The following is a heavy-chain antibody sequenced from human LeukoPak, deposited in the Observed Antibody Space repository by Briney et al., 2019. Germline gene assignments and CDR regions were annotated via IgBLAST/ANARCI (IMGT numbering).Heavy chain of an antibody. CDR2: INHSGST. Sequence: SETPSLTCAVYGGSFSGYYWSWIRQPPGKGLEWIGEINHSGSTNYNPSLKSRVTISVDTSKNQFSLKLSSVTAADTAVYYCARRCTNGVCSNDAFDIWGQGTMVTVSS. D-gene: IGHD2-8*01. CDR3: ARRCTNGVCSNDAFDI. J-gene: IGHJ3*02. CDR1: GGSFSGYY. V-gene: IGHV4-34*01.